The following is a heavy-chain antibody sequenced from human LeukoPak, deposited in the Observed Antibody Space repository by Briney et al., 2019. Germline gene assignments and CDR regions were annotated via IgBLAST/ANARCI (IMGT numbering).Heavy chain of an antibody. V-gene: IGHV4-34*01. CDR3: ARWEVRLNAFEM. CDR1: GGSFSGYY. D-gene: IGHD3-10*01. CDR2: INHSGST. Sequence: SETLSLTCAVYGGSFSGYYWSWIRQPPGKGLEWIGEINHSGSTNYNPSLKSRVTISVDTSKNQFSLSLSSVTAADTAVYYCARWEVRLNAFEMWGQGTKVTVSS. J-gene: IGHJ3*02.